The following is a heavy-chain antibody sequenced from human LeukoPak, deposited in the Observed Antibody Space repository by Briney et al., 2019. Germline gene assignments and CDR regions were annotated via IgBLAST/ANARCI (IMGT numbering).Heavy chain of an antibody. J-gene: IGHJ4*02. Sequence: GGSLRLSCSASGFTFSSYAMHWVRQAPGEGLEYVSAISSNGGSTYYADSVKGRFTISRDNSKNTLYLQMSSLRAEDTAVYYCVKDRQRGYSYGFFDYWGQGTLVTVSS. V-gene: IGHV3-64D*06. CDR3: VKDRQRGYSYGFFDY. D-gene: IGHD5-18*01. CDR1: GFTFSSYA. CDR2: ISSNGGST.